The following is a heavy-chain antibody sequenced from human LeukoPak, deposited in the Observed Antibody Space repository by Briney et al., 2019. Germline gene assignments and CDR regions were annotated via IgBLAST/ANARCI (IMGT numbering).Heavy chain of an antibody. CDR3: ARGGGLDV. CDR2: ISYDGSNK. J-gene: IGHJ6*02. V-gene: IGHV3-30*03. Sequence: PGGSLRLSCAASGFTFSSYGMHWVRQAPGKGLEWVAVISYDGSNKYCADSVKGRFTISRDNSKSTLYLQMSNLRAEDTAVYFCARGGGLDVWGQGATVTVSS. CDR1: GFTFSSYG. D-gene: IGHD3-16*01.